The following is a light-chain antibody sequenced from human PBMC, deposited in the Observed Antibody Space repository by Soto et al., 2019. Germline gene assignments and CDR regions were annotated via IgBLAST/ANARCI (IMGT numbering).Light chain of an antibody. CDR2: GAS. V-gene: IGKV3-20*01. J-gene: IGKJ1*01. CDR1: QSVRSAY. Sequence: EIVLTQSPGTLSLFPGERATLSCRASQSVRSAYLAWYQQKPGQALRLLIYGASSRATGVPDRFSGSGSGTDFTLTIRRLEPEDFALYYCQQYGGSPQTFGPGTKVEI. CDR3: QQYGGSPQT.